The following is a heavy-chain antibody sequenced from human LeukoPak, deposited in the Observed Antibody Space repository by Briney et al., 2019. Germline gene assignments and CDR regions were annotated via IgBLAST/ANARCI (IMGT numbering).Heavy chain of an antibody. V-gene: IGHV3-23*01. D-gene: IGHD3-3*01. CDR3: AKGATIFGVDEEVALDY. J-gene: IGHJ4*02. Sequence: PGGSLRLSCAASGFTFSSYSMNWVRQAPGKGLEWVSAISGSGGSTFYAVSVKGRFTISRDNSKNTLDLQMNSLRAEDMALYYCAKGATIFGVDEEVALDYWGQGTLVTVSP. CDR2: ISGSGGST. CDR1: GFTFSSYS.